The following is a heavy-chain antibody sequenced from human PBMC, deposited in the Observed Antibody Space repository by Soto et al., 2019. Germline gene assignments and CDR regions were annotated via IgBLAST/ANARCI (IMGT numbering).Heavy chain of an antibody. CDR2: INSDGSYI. CDR3: VTGWSEY. Sequence: GGSLRLSCVVSEFTFSSSWMHWVRQGPGKGLVWVSRINSDGSYINYADSVKGRFTTSRDNAKNMLYLQMNSLRVEDTALYYCVTGWSEYWGQGTLVTVS. J-gene: IGHJ4*02. CDR1: EFTFSSSW. V-gene: IGHV3-74*01. D-gene: IGHD2-15*01.